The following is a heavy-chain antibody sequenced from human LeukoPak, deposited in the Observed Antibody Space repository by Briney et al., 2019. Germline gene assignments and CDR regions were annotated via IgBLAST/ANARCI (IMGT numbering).Heavy chain of an antibody. J-gene: IGHJ4*02. CDR3: ARVVWFGEVSNFDY. V-gene: IGHV4-38-2*01. Sequence: SETLSLTCAVSGYSISSGYYWGWIRQPPGKGLEWIGSIYHSGSTYYNPSLKSRVTISVDTSKNQFSLKLSSVTAADTAVYYCARVVWFGEVSNFDYWGQGTLVTVSS. D-gene: IGHD3-10*01. CDR2: IYHSGST. CDR1: GYSISSGYY.